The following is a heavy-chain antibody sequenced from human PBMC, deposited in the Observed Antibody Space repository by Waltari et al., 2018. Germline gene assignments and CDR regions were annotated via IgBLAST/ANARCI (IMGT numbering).Heavy chain of an antibody. J-gene: IGHJ3*02. CDR3: TTGGVKGPHDAFDI. CDR2: IKSGTDGGTT. V-gene: IGHV3-15*01. CDR1: GFPCSRSW. Sequence: AQLVDSGCGLVKPGGSLSLSCAASGFPCSRSWLSWVRQGPGKGLEWIGRIKSGTDGGTTDYAAPVKGRFTSSRDDSKTTLYLQLNSLKPEDIAVYYCTTGGVKGPHDAFDIWGQGAMVTVSS. D-gene: IGHD2-8*01.